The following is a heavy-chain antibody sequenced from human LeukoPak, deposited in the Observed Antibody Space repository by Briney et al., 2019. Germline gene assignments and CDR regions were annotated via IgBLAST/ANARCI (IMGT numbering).Heavy chain of an antibody. V-gene: IGHV3-23*01. CDR3: AGGKTFIIA. J-gene: IGHJ5*02. D-gene: IGHD3-10*01. Sequence: GGSLRLSCAASGFTFSTYAMNWVRQAPGKGLEWVSAVSGSGGSTYYADSVKGRFTISRDNSKNTLYLQMNSLRAEDTAVYYCAGGKTFIIAWGQGTLVTVSS. CDR1: GFTFSTYA. CDR2: VSGSGGST.